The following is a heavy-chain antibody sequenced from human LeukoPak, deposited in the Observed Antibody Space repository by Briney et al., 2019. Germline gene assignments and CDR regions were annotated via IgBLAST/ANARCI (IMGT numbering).Heavy chain of an antibody. V-gene: IGHV1-18*01. CDR1: GYTFTSYG. J-gene: IGHJ4*02. D-gene: IGHD3-22*01. CDR2: MNAYNGNT. CDR3: AREGLYDSSGYFLPVYGH. Sequence: ASVKVSCKASGYTFTSYGISWVRQAPGQGLEWMGWMNAYNGNTNYAQKLQGRVTMTTGTSTSTAYMELRSLRSDDTAVYYCAREGLYDSSGYFLPVYGHWGEGTLVTLSS.